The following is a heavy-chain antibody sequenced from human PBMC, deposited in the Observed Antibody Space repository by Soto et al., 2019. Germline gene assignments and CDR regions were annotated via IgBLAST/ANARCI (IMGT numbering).Heavy chain of an antibody. CDR1: TFIFSRAG. D-gene: IGHD5-12*01. CDR3: AKDVSTGFLGFDI. Sequence: QVQLVESGGGVVQPGRSLRLSCAASTFIFSRAGMHWVRQAPGKGLEWVAVIWSDGSEKFHADSVKGRFTISRDNSMNTVYLQMNSLRAEDTAVYYCAKDVSTGFLGFDIWGQRTMVTVSS. V-gene: IGHV3-33*06. CDR2: IWSDGSEK. J-gene: IGHJ3*02.